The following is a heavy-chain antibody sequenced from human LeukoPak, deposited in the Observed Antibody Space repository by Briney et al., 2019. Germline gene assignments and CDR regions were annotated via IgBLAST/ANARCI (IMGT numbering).Heavy chain of an antibody. J-gene: IGHJ4*02. V-gene: IGHV3-7*03. CDR3: ARDQYDTWSRRGNFDS. D-gene: IGHD3/OR15-3a*01. Sequence: GGSLRLSCVASGFTFGKYWMSWVRQAPGRGLEWVANIKLDGSEKNYVDSVKGRFTISRDNTKNSLYLQMNSLRAEDTAVFYCARDQYDTWSRRGNFDSWGQGTLVIVSS. CDR1: GFTFGKYW. CDR2: IKLDGSEK.